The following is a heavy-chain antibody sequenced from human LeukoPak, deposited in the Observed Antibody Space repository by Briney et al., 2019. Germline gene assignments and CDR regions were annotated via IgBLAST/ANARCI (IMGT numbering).Heavy chain of an antibody. V-gene: IGHV5-51*01. Sequence: GESLKISCKGSGYSFSNYWIGWVRQMPGKGLEWMGIIYPGEYDIRYSPSFQGQVTISADKSISTAYLQWSSLKASDTAMYYCARWYVRGDPFGFDSWGQGTLVTVSS. J-gene: IGHJ4*02. D-gene: IGHD3-10*01. CDR3: ARWYVRGDPFGFDS. CDR1: GYSFSNYW. CDR2: IYPGEYDI.